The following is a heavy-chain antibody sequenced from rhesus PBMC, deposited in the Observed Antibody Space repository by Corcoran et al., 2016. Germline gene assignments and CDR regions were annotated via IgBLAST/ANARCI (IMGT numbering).Heavy chain of an antibody. CDR2: INGNSGST. D-gene: IGHD6-25*01. CDR1: GGSFSSYW. V-gene: IGHV4-80*01. Sequence: QVQLQESGPGLVKPSETLSLTCAVSGGSFSSYWWSWIRQPPGKGLEWIGEINGNSGSTNYNPSLTSRVTISKDASKNQFSLKLSSVTAADTTVYYCARFGAAGLFDYWGQGVLVTVSS. J-gene: IGHJ4*01. CDR3: ARFGAAGLFDY.